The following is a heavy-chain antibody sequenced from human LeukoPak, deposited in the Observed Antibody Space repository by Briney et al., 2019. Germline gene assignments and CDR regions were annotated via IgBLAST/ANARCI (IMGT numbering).Heavy chain of an antibody. D-gene: IGHD3-22*01. CDR2: ISGSGGST. Sequence: PGGSLRLSCAASGFTFSSYAMSWVRQAPGKGREWVSAISGSGGSTYYADSVKGRFTISRDNSKNTLYLQMNSLRAEDTAVYYCAKDYDSSGNNWFDPWGQGTLVTVSS. CDR1: GFTFSSYA. J-gene: IGHJ5*02. V-gene: IGHV3-23*01. CDR3: AKDYDSSGNNWFDP.